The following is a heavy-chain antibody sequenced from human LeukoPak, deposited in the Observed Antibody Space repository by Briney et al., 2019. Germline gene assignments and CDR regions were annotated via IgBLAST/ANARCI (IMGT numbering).Heavy chain of an antibody. V-gene: IGHV3-53*01. Sequence: GGSLRLSCAASGFTVSSNYMSWVRQAPGKGLEWVSVIYSGGSTYYADSVKGRFTISRDNSKNTLYLQMNSLRAEDTAVYYCAREGIAVAGTSWFDPWGQGTLVTVSS. CDR3: AREGIAVAGTSWFDP. CDR1: GFTVSSNY. CDR2: IYSGGST. D-gene: IGHD6-19*01. J-gene: IGHJ5*02.